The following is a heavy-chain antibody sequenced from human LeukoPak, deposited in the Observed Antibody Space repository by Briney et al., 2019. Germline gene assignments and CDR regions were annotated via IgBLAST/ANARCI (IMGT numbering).Heavy chain of an antibody. Sequence: PGGSLRLSCAASGFTFSSYWMSWVRQAPGKGLEWVANIKQDGSEKYYVDSVKGRFTISGDNAKNSLYLQMNSLRAEDTAVYYCASGMDYYDSSSYYPTWGPLDYWGQGTLVTVSS. CDR2: IKQDGSEK. CDR3: ASGMDYYDSSSYYPTWGPLDY. CDR1: GFTFSSYW. V-gene: IGHV3-7*01. J-gene: IGHJ4*02. D-gene: IGHD3-22*01.